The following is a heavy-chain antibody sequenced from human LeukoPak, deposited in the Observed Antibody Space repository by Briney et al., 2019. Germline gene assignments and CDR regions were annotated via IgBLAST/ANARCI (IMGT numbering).Heavy chain of an antibody. CDR2: IYTSGST. J-gene: IGHJ4*02. CDR3: ASMAGTVGYYFDY. Sequence: SETLSLTCTVSGGSISSGSYYWSWIRQPAGKGLEWIGRIYTSGSTNYNPSLKSRVTISVDTSKNQFSLKLSSVTAADTAVYYCASMAGTVGYYFDYWGQGTLVTVSS. CDR1: GGSISSGSYY. D-gene: IGHD6-19*01. V-gene: IGHV4-61*02.